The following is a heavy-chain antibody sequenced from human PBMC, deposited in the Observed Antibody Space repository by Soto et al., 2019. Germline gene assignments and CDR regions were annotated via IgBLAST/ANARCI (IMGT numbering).Heavy chain of an antibody. D-gene: IGHD3-3*01. Sequence: SETLSLTCTVSGGSISSYYWSWIRQPPGKGLEWIGYVYSSGSTNYNPSLKSRVTISVDTSKNQFSLKLSSVTAADTAVYYCARSPLRFLEWLSPTGNYYYMDVWGKGTTVTVSS. CDR3: ARSPLRFLEWLSPTGNYYYMDV. V-gene: IGHV4-59*01. CDR2: VYSSGST. CDR1: GGSISSYY. J-gene: IGHJ6*03.